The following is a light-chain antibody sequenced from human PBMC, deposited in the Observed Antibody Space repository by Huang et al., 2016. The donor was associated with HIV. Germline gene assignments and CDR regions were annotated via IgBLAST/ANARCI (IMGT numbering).Light chain of an antibody. CDR2: DVS. J-gene: IGKJ4*01. CDR3: QQRSSGVS. V-gene: IGKV3-11*01. CDR1: QSVGSY. Sequence: VLTQSPATLSWYPGERVTLSCRASQSVGSYIAWYQPRPGQSPRLLIYDVSNRATGTPVRFSGSGSGTDFTLTISSLESEDFAVYYCQQRSSGVSFGGGTKVQVK.